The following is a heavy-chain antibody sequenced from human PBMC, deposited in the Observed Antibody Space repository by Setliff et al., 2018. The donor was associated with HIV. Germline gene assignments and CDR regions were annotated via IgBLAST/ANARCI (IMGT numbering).Heavy chain of an antibody. CDR2: IYTSGST. CDR3: ARGGSGWSFFY. D-gene: IGHD6-19*01. V-gene: IGHV4-4*08. CDR1: GGSMSTYY. J-gene: IGHJ4*02. Sequence: PSETLSLTCTVSGGSMSTYYWSWIRQPPGKGLEWIGYIYTSGSTNYNPSLRSRVTISVDTSKNQFSLKLSSVTAADTAVYYCARGGSGWSFFYWGQGTLVTVSS.